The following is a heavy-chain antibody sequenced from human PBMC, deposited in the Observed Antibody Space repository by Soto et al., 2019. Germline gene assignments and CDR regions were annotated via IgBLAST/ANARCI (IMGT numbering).Heavy chain of an antibody. Sequence: ASVKVSCKASGYTFTGYYMHWVRQAPGQGLEWMGWINPNSGGTNYAQKFQGWVTMTRDTSISTAYMELSRLRSDDTAVYYCARVGIGVVGVYYYGMDVWGKGTTVTVSS. CDR3: ARVGIGVVGVYYYGMDV. V-gene: IGHV1-2*04. D-gene: IGHD2-15*01. CDR1: GYTFTGYY. CDR2: INPNSGGT. J-gene: IGHJ6*04.